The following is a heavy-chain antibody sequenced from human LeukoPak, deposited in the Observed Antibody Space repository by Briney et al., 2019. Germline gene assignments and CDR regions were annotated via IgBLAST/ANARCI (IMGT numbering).Heavy chain of an antibody. Sequence: SETLSLTCKVSGGSISNSNYYWSWIRQPPGKGLEWIGEINHSGSTNYNPSLKSRVTISVDTSKNQFSLKLSSVTAADTAVYYCAKQTPTQYSSSWYFGWFDPWGQGTLVTVSS. V-gene: IGHV4-39*01. J-gene: IGHJ5*02. CDR2: INHSGST. D-gene: IGHD6-13*01. CDR3: AKQTPTQYSSSWYFGWFDP. CDR1: GGSISNSNYY.